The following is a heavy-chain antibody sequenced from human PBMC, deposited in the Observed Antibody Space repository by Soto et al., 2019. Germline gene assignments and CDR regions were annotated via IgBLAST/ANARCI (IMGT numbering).Heavy chain of an antibody. CDR3: AAAPRY. V-gene: IGHV4-39*07. Sequence: SETLSLTCTVSGGSVRSSSYYWGWIRQPPGKGLEWIASIYYSGRTHNNPALKSRVTMLIDMSKNQFSLKLTSVSAADTAVYYCAAAPRYWGQGILVTVSS. D-gene: IGHD2-15*01. J-gene: IGHJ4*02. CDR2: IYYSGRT. CDR1: GGSVRSSSYY.